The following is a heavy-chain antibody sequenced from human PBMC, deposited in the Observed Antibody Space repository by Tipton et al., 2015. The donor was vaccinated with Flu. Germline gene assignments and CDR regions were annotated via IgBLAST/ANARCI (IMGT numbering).Heavy chain of an antibody. CDR2: IYHSGST. CDR1: GYTISSGYY. J-gene: IGHJ4*02. CDR3: ARHDILTGITH. D-gene: IGHD3-9*01. Sequence: TLSLTCTVSGYTISSGYYWGWIRQPPGKGLEWIGSIYHSGSTYCNPSLKSRVTISVDTSKNQFSLELSSVTAADTAVYYCARHDILTGITHWGQGTLVTVSS. V-gene: IGHV4-38-2*02.